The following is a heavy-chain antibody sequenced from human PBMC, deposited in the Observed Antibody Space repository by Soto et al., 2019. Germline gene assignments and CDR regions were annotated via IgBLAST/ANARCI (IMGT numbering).Heavy chain of an antibody. D-gene: IGHD2-2*01. CDR2: IYPGGGT. J-gene: IGHJ5*02. CDR3: ARDLGSTALHRVNWFDP. V-gene: IGHV4-4*07. Sequence: SETLSLTCTVSGGSITSYYWSWIRQSAGKGLEWIGRIYPGGGTKYNPSLKSRVTLSVDMSKSQISLEVSSVTAADTAVYYCARDLGSTALHRVNWFDPWGQGTLVTVSS. CDR1: GGSITSYY.